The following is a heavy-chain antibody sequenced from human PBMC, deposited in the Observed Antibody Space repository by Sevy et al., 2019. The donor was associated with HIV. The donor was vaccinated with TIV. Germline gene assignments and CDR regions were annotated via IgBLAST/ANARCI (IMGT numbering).Heavy chain of an antibody. CDR3: AKRGGGHYDPDEIAYYFYYYNMDV. D-gene: IGHD3-22*01. J-gene: IGHJ6*03. CDR1: GFSFDSYG. CDR2: ISGSGTRT. V-gene: IGHV3-23*01. Sequence: GGSLRLSCAVSGFSFDSYGMTWVRQAPGKGLEWVSAISGSGTRTYYADSVKGRFIISRDNSKNTLDLQMNSVRAEDTAIYYCAKRGGGHYDPDEIAYYFYYYNMDVWGKGTTVTVSS.